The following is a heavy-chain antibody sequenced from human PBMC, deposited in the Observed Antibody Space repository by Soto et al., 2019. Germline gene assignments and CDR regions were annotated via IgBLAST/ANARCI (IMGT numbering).Heavy chain of an antibody. CDR2: IRQDEKEK. J-gene: IGHJ4*02. Sequence: VQLVESGGGLVQPGGSLRLSCAGSGFTFGNYWMTWVRQAPGKGLEWVANIRQDEKEKYYVDSVKGRFTISRENAWNSVYLQMYGLRVEDTAVYYCARELSGPARWDYWGQGTLVTVSS. D-gene: IGHD2-15*01. CDR1: GFTFGNYW. V-gene: IGHV3-7*01. CDR3: ARELSGPARWDY.